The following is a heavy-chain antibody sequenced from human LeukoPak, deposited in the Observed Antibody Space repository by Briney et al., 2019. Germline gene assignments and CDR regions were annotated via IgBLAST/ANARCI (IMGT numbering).Heavy chain of an antibody. CDR3: ATSRPMYSSGWYGGRTFDY. V-gene: IGHV1-2*02. CDR2: INPNSGGT. CDR1: GYTFTGYY. D-gene: IGHD6-19*01. J-gene: IGHJ4*02. Sequence: GASVKVSCKASGYTFTGYYMHWVRQAPGQGLEWMGWINPNSGGTNYAQKFQGRVTMTRDTSISTAYMELSRLRSDDTAVYYCATSRPMYSSGWYGGRTFDYWGQGTLVTVSS.